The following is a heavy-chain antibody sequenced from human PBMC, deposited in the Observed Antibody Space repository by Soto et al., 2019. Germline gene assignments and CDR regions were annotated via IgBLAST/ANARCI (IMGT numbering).Heavy chain of an antibody. CDR2: ISPYNRNT. J-gene: IGHJ4*02. V-gene: IGHV1-18*01. Sequence: QVQLVQSGAEVKKPGASVKVSCKASGYPFSSIGISWVRQAPGQGLEWMGWISPYNRNTYYAQRLQGRVTMTTDTSTSTAYMELSSLGSDDTAVYFCARDLDGSGNYYTDYWGQGTLVTVSS. CDR3: ARDLDGSGNYYTDY. CDR1: GYPFSSIG. D-gene: IGHD3-10*01.